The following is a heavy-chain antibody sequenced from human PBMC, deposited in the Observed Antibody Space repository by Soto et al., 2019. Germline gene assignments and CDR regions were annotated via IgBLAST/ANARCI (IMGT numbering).Heavy chain of an antibody. D-gene: IGHD1-20*01. CDR1: GFTVNSNY. V-gene: IGHV3-53*04. Sequence: EVQLVESGGGLVQPGGSLRLSCAASGFTVNSNYMNWVRQAPGKGLEWVSVILSDGSSYYADSVKGRFTISRHNSKNTLYLQMTSLRTEDTAVYYCLTGTRFDYLVQGSLVTVSS. J-gene: IGHJ4*02. CDR2: ILSDGSS. CDR3: LTGTRFDY.